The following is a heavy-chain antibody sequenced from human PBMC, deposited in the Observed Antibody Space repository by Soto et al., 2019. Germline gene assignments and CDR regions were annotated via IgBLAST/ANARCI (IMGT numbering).Heavy chain of an antibody. Sequence: GGSLRLSCAASEFAFNYYSMNWVRQAPGKGLEWVSYISSSSSTRNYADSVKGRFTISRDNAKNSLYLQMNSLRDEDTAVYYCARVRREYYYYYYRMDVWGQGTTVTVSS. CDR1: EFAFNYYS. J-gene: IGHJ6*02. CDR2: ISSSSSTR. CDR3: ARVRREYYYYYYRMDV. D-gene: IGHD6-25*01. V-gene: IGHV3-48*02.